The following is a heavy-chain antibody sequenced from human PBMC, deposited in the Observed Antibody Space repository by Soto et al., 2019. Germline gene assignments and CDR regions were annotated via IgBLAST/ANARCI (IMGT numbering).Heavy chain of an antibody. CDR3: ARALNARYDYGMDV. J-gene: IGHJ6*02. CDR2: INAGNGNT. V-gene: IGHV1-3*01. D-gene: IGHD1-1*01. Sequence: ASVKVSCKASGYTFTSYAMHWVRQAPGQRLEWMGWINAGNGNTKYSQKFQGRVTITRDTSASTAYMELSSLRSEDTAVYYCARALNARYDYGMDVWGQGTTVTVSS. CDR1: GYTFTSYA.